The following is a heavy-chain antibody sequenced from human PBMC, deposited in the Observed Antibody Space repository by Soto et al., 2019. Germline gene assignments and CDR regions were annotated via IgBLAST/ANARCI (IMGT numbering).Heavy chain of an antibody. CDR2: ISGSGGST. Sequence: GGSLRLSCAASGFTFSSYAMSWVRQAPGKGLEWVSAISGSGGSTYYADSVKGRFTISRDNSKNTLYLQMNSLRAEDTAVYYCAKDRFYGSGSYSHPNYFDYWGQGTLVTVSS. CDR3: AKDRFYGSGSYSHPNYFDY. D-gene: IGHD3-10*01. V-gene: IGHV3-23*01. J-gene: IGHJ4*02. CDR1: GFTFSSYA.